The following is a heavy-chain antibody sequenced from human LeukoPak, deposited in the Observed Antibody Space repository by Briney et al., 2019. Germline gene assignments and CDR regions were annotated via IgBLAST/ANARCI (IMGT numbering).Heavy chain of an antibody. CDR1: GFTFNNYP. CDR3: AREGGPYRPLDY. V-gene: IGHV4-4*02. CDR2: VHLSGRT. Sequence: PGRSLRLSCAASGFTFNNYPMHWVRQPPGEGLEWIGEVHLSGRTHYNPSLESRVTMSVDMSENHISLRLTSVTAADTAVYYCAREGGPYRPLDYSGQGTLVTVSS. J-gene: IGHJ4*02.